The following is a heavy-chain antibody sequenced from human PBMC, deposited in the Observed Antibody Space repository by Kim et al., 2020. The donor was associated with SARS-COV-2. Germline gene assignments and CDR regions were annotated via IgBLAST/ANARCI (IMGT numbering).Heavy chain of an antibody. D-gene: IGHD6-19*01. CDR2: ISYDGSNK. CDR3: ANSIAVAGTRPKFYYYYYGMDV. V-gene: IGHV3-30-3*01. J-gene: IGHJ6*02. CDR1: GFTFSSYA. Sequence: GGSLRLSCAASGFTFSSYAMHWVRQAPGKGLEWVAVISYDGSNKYYADSVKGRCTISRDNSKNTLYLQMNSLRAEDTAVYYCANSIAVAGTRPKFYYYYYGMDVWGQGTTVTVSS.